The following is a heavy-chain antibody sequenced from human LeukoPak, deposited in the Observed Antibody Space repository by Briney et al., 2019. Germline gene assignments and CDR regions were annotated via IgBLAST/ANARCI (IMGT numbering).Heavy chain of an antibody. D-gene: IGHD5-12*01. CDR2: INHSGST. V-gene: IGHV4-34*01. J-gene: IGHJ4*02. CDR1: GGSFSGYY. CDR3: ASGYSGLYFFDY. Sequence: SETLSLTCAVYGGSFSGYYWSWIRQPPGKGLEWIGEINHSGSTNYNPSLKSRVTISVDTSKNQFSLKLSSVTAADTAVYYCASGYSGLYFFDYWGQGTLVTVSS.